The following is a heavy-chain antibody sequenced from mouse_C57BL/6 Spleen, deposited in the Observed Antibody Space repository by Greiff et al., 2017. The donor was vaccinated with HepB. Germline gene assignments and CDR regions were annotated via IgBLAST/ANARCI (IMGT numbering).Heavy chain of an antibody. V-gene: IGHV5-16*01. CDR2: INYDGSST. D-gene: IGHD1-1*01. CDR3: ARVYYGSLDY. J-gene: IGHJ2*01. Sequence: EVQLVESEGGLVQPGSSMKLSCTASGFTFSDYYMAWVRQVPEKGLEWVANINYDGSSTYYLDSLKSRFIISRDNAKNILYLQMSSLKSEDTATYYCARVYYGSLDYWGQGTTLTVSS. CDR1: GFTFSDYY.